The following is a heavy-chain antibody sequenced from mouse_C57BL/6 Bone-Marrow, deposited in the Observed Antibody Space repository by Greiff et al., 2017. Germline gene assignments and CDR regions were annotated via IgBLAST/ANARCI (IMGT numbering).Heavy chain of an antibody. Sequence: VQLQQPGAELVKPGASVKLSCKASGYTFTSYWMHWVKQRPGQGLEWIGMIHPNSGSTTYNEKFKSKATLTVDKSSSTAYMQLSSLTSEDSAVNYCASTYGRGYCCDYWGQGTTLTVSS. D-gene: IGHD1-1*01. CDR3: ASTYGRGYCCDY. CDR1: GYTFTSYW. CDR2: IHPNSGST. J-gene: IGHJ2*01. V-gene: IGHV1-64*01.